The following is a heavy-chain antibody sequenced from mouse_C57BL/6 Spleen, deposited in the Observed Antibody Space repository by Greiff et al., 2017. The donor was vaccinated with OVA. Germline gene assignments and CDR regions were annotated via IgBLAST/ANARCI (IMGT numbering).Heavy chain of an antibody. V-gene: IGHV7-3*01. D-gene: IGHD1-1*01. CDR3: ASYYYGSSYDAMDY. CDR2: IRNKANGYTT. CDR1: GFTFTDYY. J-gene: IGHJ4*01. Sequence: EVQGVESGGGLVQPGGSLSLSCAASGFTFTDYYMSWVRQPPGKALEWLGFIRNKANGYTTEYSASVKGRFTISRDNSQSILYLQMNALRAEDSATYYCASYYYGSSYDAMDYWGQGTSVTVSS.